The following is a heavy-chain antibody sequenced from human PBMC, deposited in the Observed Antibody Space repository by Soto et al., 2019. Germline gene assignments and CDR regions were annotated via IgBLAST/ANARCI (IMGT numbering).Heavy chain of an antibody. CDR2: IGTAGDT. D-gene: IGHD2-15*01. V-gene: IGHV3-13*01. Sequence: GGSLRLSCAASGFTFSSYDMHWVRQATGKGLEWVSAIGTAGDTYYPGSVKGRFTISRENAKNSLYLQMNSLRAGDTAVYYCARSAMYCSGGSCYGAFDIWGQGTMVTVSS. J-gene: IGHJ3*02. CDR1: GFTFSSYD. CDR3: ARSAMYCSGGSCYGAFDI.